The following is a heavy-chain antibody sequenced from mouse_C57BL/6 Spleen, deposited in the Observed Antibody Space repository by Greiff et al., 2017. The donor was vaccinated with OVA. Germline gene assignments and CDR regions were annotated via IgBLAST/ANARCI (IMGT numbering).Heavy chain of an antibody. CDR3: ARGDYGNYRYAMDY. J-gene: IGHJ4*01. CDR2: IDPSDSYT. Sequence: QVQLQQPGAELVKPGASVKLSCKASGYTFTSYWMQWVKQRPGQGLEWIGEIDPSDSYTNHNQKFKGKATLTVDHSSSTGYMQRSSLTSEDSAVYYWARGDYGNYRYAMDYWGQGTSVTVSS. CDR1: GYTFTSYW. D-gene: IGHD2-1*01. V-gene: IGHV1-50*01.